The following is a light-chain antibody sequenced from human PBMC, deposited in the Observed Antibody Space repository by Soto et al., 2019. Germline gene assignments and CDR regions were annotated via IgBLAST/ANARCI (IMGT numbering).Light chain of an antibody. V-gene: IGLV2-14*01. CDR1: SSDVGAYNF. Sequence: QSALTQPASVSGSPGQSITISCTGTSSDVGAYNFVSWYQQHPGQVPRLVIYEVGYRPSGVSNRFSASKSGNTASLTISGLQAEDEADYYCASYTTGSPFVFGTGTQLTVL. CDR2: EVG. J-gene: IGLJ1*01. CDR3: ASYTTGSPFV.